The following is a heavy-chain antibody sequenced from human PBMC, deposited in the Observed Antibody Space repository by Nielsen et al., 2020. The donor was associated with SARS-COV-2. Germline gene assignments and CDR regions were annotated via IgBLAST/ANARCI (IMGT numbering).Heavy chain of an antibody. V-gene: IGHV3-74*01. J-gene: IGHJ4*02. CDR1: GFTFSSYW. Sequence: GESLKISCAASGFTFSSYWMHWVRQAPGKGLVWVSRINNDGSSTSYADSVKGRFTISRDNAKNTLYLQMNSLRAEDMAVYYCAAGYYDSSGYYPFDYWGQGTLVTVSS. CDR2: INNDGSST. D-gene: IGHD3-22*01. CDR3: AAGYYDSSGYYPFDY.